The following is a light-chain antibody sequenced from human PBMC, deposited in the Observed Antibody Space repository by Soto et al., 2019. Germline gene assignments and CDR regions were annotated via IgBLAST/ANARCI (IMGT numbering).Light chain of an antibody. CDR1: QDIGNY. V-gene: IGKV1-33*01. CDR3: QQYEGLPYT. Sequence: DIQMTQSPSSLSASIGDRVTMTGQASQDIGNYLNWFQQRPGRAPKLLISEASHLQPGVPSRFSGRHSGADFTLTISSLLPEDAATYYCQQYEGLPYTFRRGTKLEIK. CDR2: EAS. J-gene: IGKJ2*01.